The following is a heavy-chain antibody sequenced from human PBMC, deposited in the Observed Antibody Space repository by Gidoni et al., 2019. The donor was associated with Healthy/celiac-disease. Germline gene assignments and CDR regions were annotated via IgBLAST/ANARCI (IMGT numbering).Heavy chain of an antibody. J-gene: IGHJ5*02. CDR1: VGTFSSYA. V-gene: IGHV1-69*01. CDR2: IIPIFGKA. Sequence: QVQLVQSGAELTKPASSVKVSCKASVGTFSSYAISWGRQAPGQGLEWMGGIIPIFGKANDEKKFQGRVTITADESTSTAYMELSSLRSEDTAVYYCARAPESITIFGSSYNWFDPWGQGTLVTVSS. D-gene: IGHD3-3*01. CDR3: ARAPESITIFGSSYNWFDP.